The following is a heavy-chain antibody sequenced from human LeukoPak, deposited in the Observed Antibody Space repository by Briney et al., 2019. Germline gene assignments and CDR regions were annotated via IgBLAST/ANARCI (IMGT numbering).Heavy chain of an antibody. CDR2: IYYSGNT. V-gene: IGHV4-61*01. CDR1: GGSVTSGSYY. J-gene: IGHJ3*02. CDR3: ARSVGAGACDI. D-gene: IGHD1-26*01. Sequence: SETLSLTCTVSGGSVTSGSYYWTWIRQPPGKGLEWIGNIYYSGNTNYNPPPTSRVTISIDTSKKQFSLKLSSVTAADTAVYYCARSVGAGACDIWGQGTMVTVS.